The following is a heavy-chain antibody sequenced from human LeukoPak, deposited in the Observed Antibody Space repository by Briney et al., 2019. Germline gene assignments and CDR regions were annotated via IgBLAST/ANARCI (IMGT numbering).Heavy chain of an antibody. J-gene: IGHJ4*02. CDR2: IYTSGST. D-gene: IGHD5-24*01. V-gene: IGHV4-61*02. CDR3: ARLDGYNSYFDY. CDR1: GGSISSGSYY. Sequence: KASETLSLTCTVSGGSISSGSYYWSWIRQPAGKGLEWIGRIYTSGSTNYNPSLKSRVTISADTSKNQFSLKLSSVTAADTAVYYCARLDGYNSYFDYWGQETLVTVSS.